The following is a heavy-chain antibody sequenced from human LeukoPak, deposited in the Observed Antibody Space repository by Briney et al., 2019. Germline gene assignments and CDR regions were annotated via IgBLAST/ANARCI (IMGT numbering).Heavy chain of an antibody. CDR2: INPNRGST. V-gene: IGHV1-46*01. D-gene: IGHD3-22*01. CDR3: ATGGHVRVYDSSAYYGHY. J-gene: IGHJ4*02. Sequence: ASVKVSCKASGYTFTSYDINWVRQAPGQGLEWMGIINPNRGSTSYAQKFQGRVTMTRDMSTSTVYMELSSLRSEDTAVYYCATGGHVRVYDSSAYYGHYWGQGTLVTVSS. CDR1: GYTFTSYD.